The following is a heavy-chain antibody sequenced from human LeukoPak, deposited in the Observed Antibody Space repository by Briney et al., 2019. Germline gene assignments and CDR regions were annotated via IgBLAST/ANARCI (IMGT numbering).Heavy chain of an antibody. Sequence: GGSLRLSCAASGFTVSSNYMSWVRQAPGKGLEWVSVIYSGGSTYYADSVKGRFTISRDNSKNTLYLQMNSLRAEDTAVYYCAKDVRNSFAAYGMDVWGQGTTVTVSS. V-gene: IGHV3-66*01. D-gene: IGHD2-21*01. CDR1: GFTVSSNY. CDR3: AKDVRNSFAAYGMDV. J-gene: IGHJ6*02. CDR2: IYSGGST.